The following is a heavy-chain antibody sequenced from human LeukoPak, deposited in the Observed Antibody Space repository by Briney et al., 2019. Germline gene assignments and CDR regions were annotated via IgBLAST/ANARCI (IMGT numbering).Heavy chain of an antibody. D-gene: IGHD3-22*01. CDR3: ARGKYDSSGYYDY. CDR1: GYTFTGYY. V-gene: IGHV1-69*04. CDR2: IIPILGIA. J-gene: IGHJ4*02. Sequence: SVKVSCKASGYTFTGYYMHWVRQAPGQGLEWMGRIIPILGIANYAQKFQGSVTITADKSTSTAYMELSSLRSEDTAVYYCARGKYDSSGYYDYWGQGTLVTVFS.